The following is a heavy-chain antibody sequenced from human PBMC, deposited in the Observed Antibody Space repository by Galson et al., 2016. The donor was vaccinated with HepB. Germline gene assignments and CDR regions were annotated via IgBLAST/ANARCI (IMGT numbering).Heavy chain of an antibody. CDR2: TSSGSKTT. CDR1: GFIFRDYS. CDR3: AKSSGGLLRYSGLDV. J-gene: IGHJ6*02. Sequence: SLRLSCAASGFIFRDYSMNWVRQAPGKGLEWVSYTSSGSKTTYYADSVKGRSTISRDDAKNSLFLQMDSLRPEDTVVYFCAKSSGGLLRYSGLDVWGQGTTVIVSS. D-gene: IGHD2/OR15-2a*01. V-gene: IGHV3-48*04.